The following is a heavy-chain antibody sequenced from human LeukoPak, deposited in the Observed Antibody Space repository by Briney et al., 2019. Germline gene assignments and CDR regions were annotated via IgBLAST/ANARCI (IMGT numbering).Heavy chain of an antibody. CDR1: GGSISSGGYY. CDR3: ARQGATNDWNYFDY. CDR2: IYYSGST. Sequence: SQTLSLTCTVSGGSISSGGYYWSWIRQHPGKGLEWIGYIYYSGSTYYNPSLKSRVTISVDTSKNQFSLKLSSVTAVDTSVYYCARQGATNDWNYFDYWGQGTLVTVSS. V-gene: IGHV4-31*03. J-gene: IGHJ4*02. D-gene: IGHD5-24*01.